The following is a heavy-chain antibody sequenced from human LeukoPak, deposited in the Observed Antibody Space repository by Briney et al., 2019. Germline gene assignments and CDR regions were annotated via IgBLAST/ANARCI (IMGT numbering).Heavy chain of an antibody. Sequence: ASVKVSCKASGYTFTSYGISWVRQAPGQGLEWMGWISAYNGNTNYAQKLQGRVTMTTDTSTSTAYMELRSLRSEDTAVYYCATPGDGGVRGVDNAFDIWGQGTMVTVSS. J-gene: IGHJ3*02. V-gene: IGHV1-18*01. D-gene: IGHD3-10*01. CDR2: ISAYNGNT. CDR1: GYTFTSYG. CDR3: ATPGDGGVRGVDNAFDI.